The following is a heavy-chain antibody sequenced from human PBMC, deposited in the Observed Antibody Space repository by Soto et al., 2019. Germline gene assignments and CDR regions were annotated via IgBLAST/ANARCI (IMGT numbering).Heavy chain of an antibody. CDR1: GGSISSYY. J-gene: IGHJ6*03. Sequence: QVQLQESGPGLVKPSETLSLTCTVSGGSISSYYWSWIRQPPGKGLEWIGYIYYSGSTNYNPSLKSRVTISVDTSKNQFSLKLSSVTAADTAVYYCARLQDSSSSGGYYYYYYMDVWGKGTTVTVSS. CDR2: IYYSGST. CDR3: ARLQDSSSSGGYYYYYYMDV. V-gene: IGHV4-59*01. D-gene: IGHD6-6*01.